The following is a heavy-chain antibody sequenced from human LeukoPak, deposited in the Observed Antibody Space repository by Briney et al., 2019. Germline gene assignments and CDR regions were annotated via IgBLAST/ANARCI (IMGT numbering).Heavy chain of an antibody. CDR2: IDPADSET. CDR1: GYPFSDYY. D-gene: IGHD3-10*01. Sequence: GASVKVSCKASGYPFSDYYIHWLQQAPGKGLEWMGRIDPADSETTYAENFQGRVTFTADTSTYTIYMELNSLTLADRAVYFCARDHEERGPYLDLWGQGTQVIVSS. CDR3: ARDHEERGPYLDL. V-gene: IGHV1-69-2*01. J-gene: IGHJ4*02.